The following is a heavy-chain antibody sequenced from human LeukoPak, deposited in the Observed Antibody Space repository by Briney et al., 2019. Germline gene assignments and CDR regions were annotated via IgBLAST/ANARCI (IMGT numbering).Heavy chain of an antibody. D-gene: IGHD5-18*01. V-gene: IGHV3-9*01. CDR2: ISWNSGSI. Sequence: PGGSLRLSCAASGFTFDDYGMSWVRQAPGKGLEWVSGISWNSGSIGYADSVKGRFTISRDNAKNSLYLQMNSLRAEDTALYYCAKEAGYSYGSDAFDIWGQGTMVTVSS. CDR1: GFTFDDYG. J-gene: IGHJ3*02. CDR3: AKEAGYSYGSDAFDI.